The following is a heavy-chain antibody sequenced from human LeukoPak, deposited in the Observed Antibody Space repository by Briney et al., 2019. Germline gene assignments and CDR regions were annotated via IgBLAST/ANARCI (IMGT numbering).Heavy chain of an antibody. CDR1: GYTCTSYG. V-gene: IGHV1-18*01. D-gene: IGHD6-6*01. CDR2: ISGYSGNT. CDR3: ARGNEYSSSYYMDA. J-gene: IGHJ6*03. Sequence: ASVKVSCKASGYTCTSYGVSWLRQAPGQGLEWMGWISGYSGNTNYAQKLQGRVTMTTDTSTRTAYMELRSLTSDDTAVYYCARGNEYSSSYYMDAWGKRTTVTVSS.